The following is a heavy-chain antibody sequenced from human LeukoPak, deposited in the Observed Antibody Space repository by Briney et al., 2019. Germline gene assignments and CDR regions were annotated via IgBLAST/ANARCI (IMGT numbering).Heavy chain of an antibody. D-gene: IGHD3-22*01. Sequence: GGSLRLSCSASGFTFNTYPMHWVRQSPGKGLEWVAVTSHDESYKFYAESVKGRLTISRDNSNNTLYLQMNTLRPEDTSVYYCARDRLFYFHSPDYRAGYFYAMDVWGQGTTVTVSS. CDR1: GFTFNTYP. J-gene: IGHJ6*02. V-gene: IGHV3-30-3*01. CDR2: TSHDESYK. CDR3: ARDRLFYFHSPDYRAGYFYAMDV.